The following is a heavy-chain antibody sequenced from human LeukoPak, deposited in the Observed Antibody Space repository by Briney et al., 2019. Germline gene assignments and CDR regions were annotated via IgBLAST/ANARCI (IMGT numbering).Heavy chain of an antibody. V-gene: IGHV3-23*01. CDR2: IDGSGDSI. D-gene: IGHD7-27*01. Sequence: GGSLRLSCAASGFTLRSYAMSWVRQAPGKGLEWVSAIDGSGDSIYYADSVKGRFTISRDNSKNTVYLQMNSLRAEDTAAYYCAKDGGGNWGSFDYWGQGTLVTVSS. CDR3: AKDGGGNWGSFDY. J-gene: IGHJ4*02. CDR1: GFTLRSYA.